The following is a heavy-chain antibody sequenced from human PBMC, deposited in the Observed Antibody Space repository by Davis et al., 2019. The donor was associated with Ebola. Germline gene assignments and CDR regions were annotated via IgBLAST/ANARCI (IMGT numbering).Heavy chain of an antibody. CDR2: ISSSSSYI. CDR3: ARDSTYYYDSSGYYFVILGDY. D-gene: IGHD3-22*01. V-gene: IGHV3-21*01. J-gene: IGHJ4*02. CDR1: GFTVSSNY. Sequence: GESLKISCAASGFTVSSNYMSWVRQAPGKGLEWVSSISSSSSYIYYADSVKGRFTISRDNAKNSLYLQMNSLRAEDTAVYYCARDSTYYYDSSGYYFVILGDYWGQGTLVTVSS.